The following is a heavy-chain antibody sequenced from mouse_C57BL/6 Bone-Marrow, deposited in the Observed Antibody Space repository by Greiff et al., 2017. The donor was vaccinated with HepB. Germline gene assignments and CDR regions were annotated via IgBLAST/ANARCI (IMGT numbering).Heavy chain of an antibody. V-gene: IGHV1-64*01. CDR1: GYTFTSYW. D-gene: IGHD3-2*02. CDR2: IHPNSGST. Sequence: QVQLQQPGAELVKPGASVKVSCKASGYTFTSYWMHWVKQRPGQGLEWIGMIHPNSGSTNYNEKFKSKATLTVDKSSSTAYMQLSSLTSEDSAVYYCARTAQAPYYAMDYWGQGTSVTVSS. J-gene: IGHJ4*01. CDR3: ARTAQAPYYAMDY.